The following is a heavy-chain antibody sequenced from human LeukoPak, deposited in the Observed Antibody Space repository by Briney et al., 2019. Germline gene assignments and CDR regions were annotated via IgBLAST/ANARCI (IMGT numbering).Heavy chain of an antibody. J-gene: IGHJ6*03. V-gene: IGHV3-21*01. Sequence: GGSLRLSCAASGFTFSSYSMNRVRQAPGKGLEWVSSISSSSSYIYYADSVKGRFTISRDNAKNSLYLQMNSLRAEDTAVYYCARVGGYSGYDLAFEHYYYYMDVWGKGTTVTVSS. CDR2: ISSSSSYI. D-gene: IGHD5-12*01. CDR1: GFTFSSYS. CDR3: ARVGGYSGYDLAFEHYYYYMDV.